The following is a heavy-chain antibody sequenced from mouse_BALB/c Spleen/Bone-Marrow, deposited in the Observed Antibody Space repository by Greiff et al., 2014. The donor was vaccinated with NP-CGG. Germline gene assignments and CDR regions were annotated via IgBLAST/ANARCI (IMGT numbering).Heavy chain of an antibody. CDR2: IDYSGST. Sequence: VQLQQSGPDLVKPSQSLSLTCTVTGYSITSGYRWHWIRQFPGNKLEWMGCIDYSGSTNYNPSLKSRISITRDTSKNQFFLQLNSVTTEDTATYHCARSGGYYNFDYWGQGTTLTVSS. CDR3: ARSGGYYNFDY. CDR1: GYSITSGYR. D-gene: IGHD2-12*01. V-gene: IGHV3-1*02. J-gene: IGHJ2*01.